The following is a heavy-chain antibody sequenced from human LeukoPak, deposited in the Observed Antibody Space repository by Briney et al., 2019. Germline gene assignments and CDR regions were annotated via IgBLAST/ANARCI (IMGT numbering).Heavy chain of an antibody. Sequence: PGGSLRLSCAASGFAVSSSYMSWVRQAPGKGLEWVSLIYSGGSTHYADSVKGRFSISRDSSKNTLYLQMNTLRDEGTAVYYCVRGQTSTSPGVWGQGTTVTVSS. J-gene: IGHJ6*02. CDR2: IYSGGST. D-gene: IGHD5-24*01. CDR3: VRGQTSTSPGV. V-gene: IGHV3-53*05. CDR1: GFAVSSSY.